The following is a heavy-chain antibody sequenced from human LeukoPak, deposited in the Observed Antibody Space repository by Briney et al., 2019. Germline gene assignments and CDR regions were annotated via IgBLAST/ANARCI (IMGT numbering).Heavy chain of an antibody. CDR1: GFNFSSYE. J-gene: IGHJ4*02. V-gene: IGHV3-48*03. D-gene: IGHD2-8*01. Sequence: TGGSLRLSCAASGFNFSSYEMNWVRQAPGKGLEWVSYISSSGSTIYYADSVKGRFTISRDNAKNSLYLQMNSLRAEDTAVYYCARDTGSMVSMDYWGQGTLVTVSS. CDR2: ISSSGSTI. CDR3: ARDTGSMVSMDY.